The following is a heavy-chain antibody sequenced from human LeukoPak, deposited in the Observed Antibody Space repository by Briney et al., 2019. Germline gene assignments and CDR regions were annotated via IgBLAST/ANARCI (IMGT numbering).Heavy chain of an antibody. CDR2: IIPIFGTA. CDR1: GGTFSSYA. Sequence: SVKVSCKASGGTFSSYAISWVRQAPGQGLERMGRIIPIFGTANYAQKFQGRVTITTDESTSTAYMELSSLRSEDTAVYYCAREQGIVGATRFGCWGQGTLVTVSS. D-gene: IGHD1-26*01. CDR3: AREQGIVGATRFGC. V-gene: IGHV1-69*05. J-gene: IGHJ4*02.